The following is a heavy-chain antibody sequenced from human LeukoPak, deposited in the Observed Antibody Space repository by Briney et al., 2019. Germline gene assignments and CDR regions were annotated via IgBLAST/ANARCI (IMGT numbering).Heavy chain of an antibody. D-gene: IGHD3-9*01. Sequence: PSETLSLTCTVSGGSISSYYWSWIRQPPGKGLEWIGYIYYSGSTNYNPSLKSRVTISVDTSKNQFSLKLSSVTAADTAVYYCARAGSYYDILTGLEVFDYWGQGTLITVSS. CDR2: IYYSGST. J-gene: IGHJ4*02. V-gene: IGHV4-59*12. CDR3: ARAGSYYDILTGLEVFDY. CDR1: GGSISSYY.